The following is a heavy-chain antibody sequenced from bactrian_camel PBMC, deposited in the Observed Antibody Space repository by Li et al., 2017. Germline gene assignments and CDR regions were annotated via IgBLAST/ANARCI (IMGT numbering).Heavy chain of an antibody. V-gene: IGHV3-3*01. CDR2: NIVSSGSA. J-gene: IGHJ6*01. CDR1: GYTYSGYW. CDR3: ATHEPCLPFLDRRPILEPDFSY. Sequence: HVQLVESGGGSVQAGGSLRLSCTVSGYTYSGYWAAWFRQAPGKEREFVSNIVSSGSAQYTDSVLGRFTISQDNAKNTVYLQMDSLRPEDTAIYYCATHEPCLPFLDRRPILEPDFSYWGQGTQVTVS.